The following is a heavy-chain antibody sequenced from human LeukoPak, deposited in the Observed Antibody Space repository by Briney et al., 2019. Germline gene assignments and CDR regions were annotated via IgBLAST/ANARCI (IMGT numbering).Heavy chain of an antibody. V-gene: IGHV3-15*01. CDR2: IKSKTDGGTT. Sequence: GGSLRLSCAASGFTFSNAWMSWVRQAPGKGLEWVGRIKSKTDGGTTDYAAPVKGRFTISRDDSKNTLYLQMNSLKTEDTAVYYCTTPYYDFWSGYYSYAFDIWGQGTMVTVSS. CDR1: GFTFSNAW. J-gene: IGHJ3*02. D-gene: IGHD3-3*01. CDR3: TTPYYDFWSGYYSYAFDI.